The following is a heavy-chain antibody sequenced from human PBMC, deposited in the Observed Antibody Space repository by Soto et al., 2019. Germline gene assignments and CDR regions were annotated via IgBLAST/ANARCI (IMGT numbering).Heavy chain of an antibody. Sequence: QVQLQESGPGLVKPSETLSLTCTVSGGSISSYYWSWIRQPAGKGMEWIGRIHTTDSTNYNPSLKSRVTMSIDTSNNQFSLKLSSLTAADMAVYYCARALSSAAGLYFDFWGQGTLVTVSS. J-gene: IGHJ4*02. CDR1: GGSISSYY. CDR3: ARALSSAAGLYFDF. CDR2: IHTTDST. V-gene: IGHV4-4*07. D-gene: IGHD6-13*01.